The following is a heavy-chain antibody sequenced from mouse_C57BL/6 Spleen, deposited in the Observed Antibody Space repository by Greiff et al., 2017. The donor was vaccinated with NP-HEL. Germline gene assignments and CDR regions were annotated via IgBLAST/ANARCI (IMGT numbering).Heavy chain of an antibody. Sequence: VQLQQSGPGLVKPSQSLSLTCSVTGYSITSGYYWNWIRQFPGNKLEWMGYISYDGSNNYNPSLKNRISITRDTSKNQFFLKLNSVTTEDTATYYCARDYYYGSSLYFDYWGQGTTLTVSS. J-gene: IGHJ2*01. D-gene: IGHD1-1*01. CDR3: ARDYYYGSSLYFDY. CDR2: ISYDGSN. CDR1: GYSITSGYY. V-gene: IGHV3-6*01.